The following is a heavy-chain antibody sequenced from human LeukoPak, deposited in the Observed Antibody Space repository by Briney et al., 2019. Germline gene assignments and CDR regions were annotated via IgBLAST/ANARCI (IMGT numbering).Heavy chain of an antibody. CDR3: ARSAMIRFDP. CDR2: IYSGGST. CDR1: GFTVSSNY. D-gene: IGHD2-2*01. J-gene: IGHJ5*02. V-gene: IGHV3-66*01. Sequence: PGGSLRLSCAASGFTVSSNYMSWVRQAPGKGLEWVSVIYSGGSTYYADSVKGRFTSSRDNSKNTLYLQMNSLRAEDTAVYYCARSAMIRFDPWGQGTLVTVSS.